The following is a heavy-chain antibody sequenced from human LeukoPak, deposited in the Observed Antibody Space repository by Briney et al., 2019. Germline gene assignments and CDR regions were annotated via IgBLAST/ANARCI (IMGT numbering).Heavy chain of an antibody. J-gene: IGHJ4*02. V-gene: IGHV1-69*05. CDR1: GGTFSSYA. CDR3: ARAAELLGLQFDY. CDR2: IIPIFGTA. Sequence: ASVKVSCKASGGTFSSYAISWVRQAPGQGLEWMGRIIPIFGTANYAQKFQGRVTITTDESTSTAYMELSSLRSEDTAVYYCARAAELLGLQFDYWGREPWSPSPQ. D-gene: IGHD1-26*01.